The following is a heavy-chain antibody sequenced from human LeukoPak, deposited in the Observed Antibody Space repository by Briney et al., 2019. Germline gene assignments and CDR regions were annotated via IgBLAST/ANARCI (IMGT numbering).Heavy chain of an antibody. CDR1: GGSISSSSYY. CDR2: VYYSGST. D-gene: IGHD2-2*01. J-gene: IGHJ5*02. CDR3: ARQAPVVVVPAAMPRGWFDP. V-gene: IGHV4-39*01. Sequence: SETLSLTCTVSGGSISSSSYYWGWIRQPPGKGLEWIGSVYYSGSTYYNPSLKSRVTISVDTSKNQFSLKLSSVTAADTAVYYCARQAPVVVVPAAMPRGWFDPWGKGTLVTVSS.